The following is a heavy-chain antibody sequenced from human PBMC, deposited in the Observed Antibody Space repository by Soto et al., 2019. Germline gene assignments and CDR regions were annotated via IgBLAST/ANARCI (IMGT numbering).Heavy chain of an antibody. CDR3: ARGIVVVVAATFRWFDP. CDR2: INHSGST. D-gene: IGHD2-15*01. CDR1: GGSFSGYY. J-gene: IGHJ5*02. V-gene: IGHV4-34*01. Sequence: PSETLSLTCAVYGGSFSGYYWSWIRQPPGKGLEWIGEINHSGSTNYNPSLKSRVTISVDTSKNQFSLKLSSVTAADTAVYYCARGIVVVVAATFRWFDPWGQGTLVTVSS.